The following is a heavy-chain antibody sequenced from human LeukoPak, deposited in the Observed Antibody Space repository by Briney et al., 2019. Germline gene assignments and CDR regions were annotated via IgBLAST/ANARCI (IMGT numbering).Heavy chain of an antibody. D-gene: IGHD5-24*01. CDR2: MCSGGST. Sequence: SGGSLRLSCAASGFTVSSNYMSWVRQAPGKGLEWVSVMCSGGSTYYADSVKGRFTISRDNSKNTLYLQMNSLRAEDTAVYYCARYRDGYNYNWFDPWGQGTLVTVSS. V-gene: IGHV3-53*01. CDR1: GFTVSSNY. CDR3: ARYRDGYNYNWFDP. J-gene: IGHJ5*02.